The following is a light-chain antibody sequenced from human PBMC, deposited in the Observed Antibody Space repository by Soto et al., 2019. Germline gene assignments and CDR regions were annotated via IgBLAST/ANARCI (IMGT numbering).Light chain of an antibody. CDR2: RNN. V-gene: IGLV1-47*01. CDR3: AVWDDNLSGV. CDR1: RSNIGSNY. Sequence: QSALTQPPSASGTPGQRVTISCSGSRSNIGSNYVYWYQQLPGTAPKLLIYRNNQRPSGVPDRFSGSKSGTSASLAISGLRFEDESDYYCAVWDDNLSGVFGGGTKLTVL. J-gene: IGLJ3*02.